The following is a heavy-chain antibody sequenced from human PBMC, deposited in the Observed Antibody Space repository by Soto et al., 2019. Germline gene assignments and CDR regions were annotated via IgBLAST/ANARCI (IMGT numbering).Heavy chain of an antibody. CDR1: GFTFSDYY. CDR3: ARAIRGSQSYGGY. Sequence: QVQLVESGGDLVKPGGSLRLSCAASGFTFSDYYMSWIRQTPGKGLEWVSYLTQSGHATVYADSVRGRFTISRDNNKSSLYLQMNSLRVEDTGVYYCARAIRGSQSYGGYLGQGTLVTVSS. D-gene: IGHD3-16*01. V-gene: IGHV3-11*04. CDR2: LTQSGHAT. J-gene: IGHJ4*02.